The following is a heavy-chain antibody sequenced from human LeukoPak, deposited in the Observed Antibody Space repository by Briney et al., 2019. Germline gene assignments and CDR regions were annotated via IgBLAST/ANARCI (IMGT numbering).Heavy chain of an antibody. D-gene: IGHD6-6*01. CDR1: GYTFTGFY. Sequence: ASVKVSCKASGYTFTGFYMHWVRQPPGQGLEWMGWINPNNGGTNYAQKFQGRVTMTRDTSISTAYMELSRLRSDDTAVYYCASGGLYTSSSWGAEDYWGQGTLVTVSS. V-gene: IGHV1-2*02. CDR3: ASGGLYTSSSWGAEDY. CDR2: INPNNGGT. J-gene: IGHJ4*02.